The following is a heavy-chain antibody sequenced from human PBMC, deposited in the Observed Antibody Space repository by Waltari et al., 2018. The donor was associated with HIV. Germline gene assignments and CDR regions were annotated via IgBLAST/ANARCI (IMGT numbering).Heavy chain of an antibody. J-gene: IGHJ5*02. CDR1: GYTFTGYY. CDR2: INPNSGGT. Sequence: QVQLVQSGAEVKKPGASVKVSCKASGYTFTGYYMHWVRQAPGQGLEWMGWINPNSGGTNYAQKFQGRVTMTRDTSISTAYMELSRLRSDDTAVYYCARDRYYGSENNWFDPWGQGTLVTVSS. V-gene: IGHV1-2*02. D-gene: IGHD3-10*01. CDR3: ARDRYYGSENNWFDP.